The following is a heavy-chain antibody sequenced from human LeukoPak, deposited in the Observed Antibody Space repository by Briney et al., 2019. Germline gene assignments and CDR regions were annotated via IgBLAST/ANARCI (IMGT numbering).Heavy chain of an antibody. V-gene: IGHV3-43D*03. CDR1: GFTFDDYA. D-gene: IGHD5-18*01. CDR3: AKGSGYSYFDY. CDR2: INWDGSSI. Sequence: GSLRLSCAASGFTFDDYAMHWVRQAPGKGLEWVSLINWDGSSIYYAASLKGRFTSSRDNSKSSLYLQMNSLRVEDTALYYCAKGSGYSYFDYWGQGTLVTVSS. J-gene: IGHJ4*02.